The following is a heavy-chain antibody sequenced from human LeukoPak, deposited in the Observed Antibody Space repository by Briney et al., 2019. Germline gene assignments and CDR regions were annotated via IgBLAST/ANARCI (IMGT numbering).Heavy chain of an antibody. Sequence: GGSLRLSCAASGFTFSSYSMNWVRQAPGKGLEWVSSISSSSGYIYYADSVKGRFTISRDNAKNSLYLQMNSLRAEDTAVYYCARELRNSSSWYHAFDIWGQGTMVTVSS. CDR2: ISSSSGYI. J-gene: IGHJ3*02. CDR1: GFTFSSYS. CDR3: ARELRNSSSWYHAFDI. D-gene: IGHD6-13*01. V-gene: IGHV3-21*01.